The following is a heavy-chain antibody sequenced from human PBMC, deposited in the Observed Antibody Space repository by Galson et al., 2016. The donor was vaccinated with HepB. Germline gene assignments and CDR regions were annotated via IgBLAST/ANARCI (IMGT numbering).Heavy chain of an antibody. CDR1: GLNFNNSV. CDR2: ISFDVNNK. Sequence: SLRLSCAASGLNFNNSVMHWVRQAPGKGLEWVALISFDVNNKYYADSVKGRFTISRDNSRNTLYLHMSSVTTEDTAMYYCARGGHIVVVTSTRNFDPFNIWGQGTLVTVSS. D-gene: IGHD2-21*02. CDR3: ARGGHIVVVTSTRNFDPFNI. J-gene: IGHJ3*02. V-gene: IGHV3-30-3*01.